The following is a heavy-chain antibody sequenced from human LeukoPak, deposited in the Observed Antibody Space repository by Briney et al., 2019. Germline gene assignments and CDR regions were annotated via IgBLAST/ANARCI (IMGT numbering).Heavy chain of an antibody. CDR1: GGSFSGYY. V-gene: IGHV4-34*01. CDR2: INHSGST. CDR3: ARVVLRYFDWLLSGNFFDY. D-gene: IGHD3-9*01. J-gene: IGHJ4*02. Sequence: SETLSLTCAVYGGSFSGYYWSWIRQPPGKGLEWIGEINHSGSTNYNPSLKSRVTISVDTSKNQFSLKLSSVTAADTAVYYCARVVLRYFDWLLSGNFFDYWGQGTLVTVSS.